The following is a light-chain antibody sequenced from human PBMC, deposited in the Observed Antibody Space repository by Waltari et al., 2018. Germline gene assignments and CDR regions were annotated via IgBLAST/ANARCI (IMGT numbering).Light chain of an antibody. CDR3: QKYVSLPAT. CDR2: DTS. Sequence: EVVLTQSPGTLSLSPGERAXLSCGASLSVGKYLAWYQQKPGQAPRLLIYDTSTRATGIAXRFSGSXSGTXFSXTISRLGXEDXXVYXXQKYVSLPATXGHGXKVXIK. CDR1: LSVGKY. J-gene: IGKJ1*01. V-gene: IGKV3-20*01.